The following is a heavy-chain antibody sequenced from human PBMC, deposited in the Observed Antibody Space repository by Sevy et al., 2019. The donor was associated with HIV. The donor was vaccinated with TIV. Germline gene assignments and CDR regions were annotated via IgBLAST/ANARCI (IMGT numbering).Heavy chain of an antibody. Sequence: GGSLRLSCRTSGFTFDSFRFMWVRQAPGKGLEWLSYISTYGTTTFYADSVKGRFTISRDNAENSVFLQMNSLTEDDTAVYFCARGMIHDYRDANGPLDYWGQGTRVTVSS. V-gene: IGHV3-48*02. D-gene: IGHD2-8*01. CDR2: ISTYGTTT. CDR3: ARGMIHDYRDANGPLDY. J-gene: IGHJ4*02. CDR1: GFTFDSFR.